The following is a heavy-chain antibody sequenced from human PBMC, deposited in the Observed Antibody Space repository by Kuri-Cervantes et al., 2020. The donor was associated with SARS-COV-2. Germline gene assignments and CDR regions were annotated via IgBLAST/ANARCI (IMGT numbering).Heavy chain of an antibody. CDR1: GFTFSSYA. J-gene: IGHJ6*02. Sequence: GESLKISCAASGFTFSSYAMSWVRQAPGKGLEWVSAISGSGGSTYYADSVKGRFTISRDNSKNTLYLQMNSLRAEDTAVYYCARDRQHYGLRGMDVWGRGTTVTVSS. CDR3: ARDRQHYGLRGMDV. D-gene: IGHD4-17*01. CDR2: ISGSGGST. V-gene: IGHV3-23*01.